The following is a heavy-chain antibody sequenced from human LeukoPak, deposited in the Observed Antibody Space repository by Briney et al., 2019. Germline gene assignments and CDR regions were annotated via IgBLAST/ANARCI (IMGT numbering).Heavy chain of an antibody. D-gene: IGHD6-19*01. CDR3: AKERVADYYNYYGMDV. V-gene: IGHV3-30*18. Sequence: GGSLRLSCAASGFMFSSYGMHWVRQAPGKGLEWVTLISYDGNNKYYADSVKGRFTVSRDSSKNTLYLQMSSLRAEDTAVYYCAKERVADYYNYYGMDVWGQGTTVIVSS. CDR1: GFMFSSYG. J-gene: IGHJ6*02. CDR2: ISYDGNNK.